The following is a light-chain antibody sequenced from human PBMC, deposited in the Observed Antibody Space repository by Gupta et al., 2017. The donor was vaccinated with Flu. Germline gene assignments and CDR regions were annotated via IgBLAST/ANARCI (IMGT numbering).Light chain of an antibody. V-gene: IGLV1-40*01. J-gene: IGLJ3*02. Sequence: QSVLTQPPSVYGAPGQRVTISCTGSSSNIGAGYDVHWYQQLPGTAPKLLIYVNSNRPSGVPDRFSGSKSGTSASLAITRLQAEDDADYYCQSYDSSLSGPWVFGGGTKLTVL. CDR3: QSYDSSLSGPWV. CDR2: VNS. CDR1: SSNIGAGYD.